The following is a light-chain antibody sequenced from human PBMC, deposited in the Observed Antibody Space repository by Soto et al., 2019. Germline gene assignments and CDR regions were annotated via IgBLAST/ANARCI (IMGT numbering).Light chain of an antibody. V-gene: IGKV1-39*01. Sequence: DIQMTQSPCSLSASVGDRVTITXXXXQSIXXXLNWYQQKPGKAPNLLIHAASILRSGVSSRFSGSGSGTDFTLTISSLQPEDFATYYCQQSYNAPRTFGQGTKVEVK. CDR1: QSIXXX. CDR3: QQSYNAPRT. CDR2: AAS. J-gene: IGKJ1*01.